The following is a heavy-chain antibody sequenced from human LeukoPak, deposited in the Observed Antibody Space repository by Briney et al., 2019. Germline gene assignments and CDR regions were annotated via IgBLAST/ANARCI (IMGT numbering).Heavy chain of an antibody. CDR3: ATRILTGFLTSLDFDY. J-gene: IGHJ4*02. CDR2: FDPEDGET. CDR1: GYTLTELS. D-gene: IGHD3-9*01. V-gene: IGHV1-24*01. Sequence: ASVKVSFKVSGYTLTELSMHWVRQAPGKGREWMGGFDPEDGETIYAQKFQGRVTMTEDTSTDTAYMELSSLRSEDTAVYYCATRILTGFLTSLDFDYWGQGTLVTVSS.